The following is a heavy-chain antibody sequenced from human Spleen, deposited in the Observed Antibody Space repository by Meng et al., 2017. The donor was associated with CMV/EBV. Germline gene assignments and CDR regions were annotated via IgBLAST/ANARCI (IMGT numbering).Heavy chain of an antibody. Sequence: SVKVSCKASGFTFSRPALQWIRQARGQRLEWMGWIIFGSGNTKYARKFQERVTITRDVSTSTAYMEMSSLRSDDTAIYYCAADLSWELLPLDFGYWGQGTLVTVSS. CDR1: GFTFSRPA. CDR2: IIFGSGNT. J-gene: IGHJ4*02. CDR3: AADLSWELLPLDFGY. D-gene: IGHD1-26*01. V-gene: IGHV1-58*01.